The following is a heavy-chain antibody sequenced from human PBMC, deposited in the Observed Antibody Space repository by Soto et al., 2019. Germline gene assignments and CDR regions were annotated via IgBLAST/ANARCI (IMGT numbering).Heavy chain of an antibody. CDR2: ISAYNGNT. CDR1: GYTFTSYG. V-gene: IGHV1-18*04. J-gene: IGHJ6*02. CDR3: ARAVVPAAIGGYYYYGMDV. D-gene: IGHD2-2*02. Sequence: ASVKVSCKASGYTFTSYGISWVRQAPGQGLEWMGWISAYNGNTNYAQKLQGRVTMTTDTSTSTAYMELRSLRSDDTAVYCCARAVVPAAIGGYYYYGMDVWGQGTTVTVSS.